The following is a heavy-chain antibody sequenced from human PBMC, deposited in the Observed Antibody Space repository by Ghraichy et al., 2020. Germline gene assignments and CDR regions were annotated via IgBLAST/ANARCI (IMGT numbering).Heavy chain of an antibody. CDR3: AKDLYCSGGSCLYYYYYGMDV. V-gene: IGHV3-23*01. CDR1: GFTFSSYA. J-gene: IGHJ6*02. D-gene: IGHD2-15*01. Sequence: GGSLRLSCAASGFTFSSYAMSWVRQAPGKGLEWVSAISGSGGSTYYADSVKGRFTISRDNSKNTLYLQMNSLRAEDTAVYYCAKDLYCSGGSCLYYYYYGMDVWGQGTTVTVSS. CDR2: ISGSGGST.